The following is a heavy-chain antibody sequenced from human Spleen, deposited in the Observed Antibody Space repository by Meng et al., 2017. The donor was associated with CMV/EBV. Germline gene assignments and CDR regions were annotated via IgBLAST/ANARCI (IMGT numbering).Heavy chain of an antibody. J-gene: IGHJ4*02. CDR1: GFTFSRYA. CDR3: AKGGSSSWEIDY. CDR2: IYSGGSST. V-gene: IGHV3-23*03. D-gene: IGHD6-13*01. Sequence: GESLKISCAASGFTFSRYAMSWVRQAPGKGLEWVSVIYSGGSSTYYADSVKGRFTISRDNSKNTLYLQMNSLRAEDTAVYYCAKGGSSSWEIDYWGQGTLVTVSS.